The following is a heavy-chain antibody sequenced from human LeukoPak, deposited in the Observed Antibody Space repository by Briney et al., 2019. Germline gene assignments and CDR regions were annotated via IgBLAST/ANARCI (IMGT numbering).Heavy chain of an antibody. Sequence: SETLSLTCTVSGGSISSYYWSWIRQHPGKGLEWIGYIYYSGSTYYNPSLKSRVTISVDTSKNQFSLKLSSVTAADTAVYYCARNRVTMVRGGTFYGMDVWGQGTTVTVSS. CDR1: GGSISSYY. J-gene: IGHJ6*02. CDR2: IYYSGST. CDR3: ARNRVTMVRGGTFYGMDV. V-gene: IGHV4-59*06. D-gene: IGHD3-10*01.